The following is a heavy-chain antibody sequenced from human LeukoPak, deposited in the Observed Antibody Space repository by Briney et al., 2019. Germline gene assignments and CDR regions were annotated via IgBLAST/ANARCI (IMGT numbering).Heavy chain of an antibody. CDR3: AGGRLRYFDWSTLGDYFQH. V-gene: IGHV4-4*07. CDR1: DDSISSYY. Sequence: SETLSLTCTVSDDSISSYYWSWIRQPAGKGLEWIGRIYTSGSTNYNPSLKSRVTMSVDTSKNQFSLKLSSVTAADTAVYYCAGGRLRYFDWSTLGDYFQHWGQGTLVTVSS. J-gene: IGHJ1*01. D-gene: IGHD3-9*01. CDR2: IYTSGST.